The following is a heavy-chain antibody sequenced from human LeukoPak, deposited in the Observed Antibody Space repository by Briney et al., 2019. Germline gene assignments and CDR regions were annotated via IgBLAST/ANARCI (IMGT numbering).Heavy chain of an antibody. J-gene: IGHJ3*02. D-gene: IGHD3-22*01. Sequence: GGSLRLSCVASGFTFDDYAMSWVRQAPGKGLEWVSGINWNGDNTVYADSVKGRFTISRDNAKNSLYLQMNSLGAEDTAFYYCASDRRSDSSGYASDIWGQGTMVTVSS. CDR1: GFTFDDYA. CDR2: INWNGDNT. CDR3: ASDRRSDSSGYASDI. V-gene: IGHV3-20*04.